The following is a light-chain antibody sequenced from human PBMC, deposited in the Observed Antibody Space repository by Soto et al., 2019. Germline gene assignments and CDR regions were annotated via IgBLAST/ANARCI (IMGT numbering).Light chain of an antibody. CDR1: QSISSW. J-gene: IGKJ1*01. Sequence: DIPMTQSPSTLSASVGDRVTITCRASQSISSWLAWYQQKPGKAPKLLIYKASSLESGVPSRFSGIGSGTEFTLTISSLQPDDFATYYCQQYNSYSPWTFGQGTKVEIK. CDR2: KAS. CDR3: QQYNSYSPWT. V-gene: IGKV1-5*03.